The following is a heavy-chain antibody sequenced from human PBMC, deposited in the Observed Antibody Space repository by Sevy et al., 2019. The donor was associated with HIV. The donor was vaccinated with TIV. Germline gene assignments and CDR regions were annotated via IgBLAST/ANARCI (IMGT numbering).Heavy chain of an antibody. CDR2: ISYEGTET. Sequence: GGSLRLSCAASGFAFSSHAMHWLRQAPGKGLEWVATISYEGTETFYAASVGGRFTISRDNSKNMLSLQINSLRPEDTAVYYCARDGGYSIKWYPLYWGHGTLVTVSS. CDR3: ARDGGYSIKWYPLY. V-gene: IGHV3-30-3*01. D-gene: IGHD6-13*01. CDR1: GFAFSSHA. J-gene: IGHJ4*01.